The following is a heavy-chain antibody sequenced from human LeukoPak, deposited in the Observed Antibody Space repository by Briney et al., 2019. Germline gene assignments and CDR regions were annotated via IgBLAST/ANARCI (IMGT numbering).Heavy chain of an antibody. CDR1: GGSISSSSYF. D-gene: IGHD3-22*01. V-gene: IGHV4-39*01. J-gene: IGHJ4*02. CDR2: ISYSGST. CDR3: ARYFYDTSGTYYPYFDY. Sequence: SETLSLTCTVSGGSISSSSYFWAWIRQPPGRGLEWIGSISYSGSTYSNPSLMSRVTISVDTSKNRFSLKLSSVTAADTAVFYCARYFYDTSGTYYPYFDYWGQGILVPVSS.